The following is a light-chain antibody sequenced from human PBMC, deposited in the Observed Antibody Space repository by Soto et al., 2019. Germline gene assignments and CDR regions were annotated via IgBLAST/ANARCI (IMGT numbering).Light chain of an antibody. CDR1: SGSIDSDY. J-gene: IGLJ2*01. V-gene: IGLV6-57*01. CDR3: QYYDIDNHDV. CDR2: ENN. Sequence: NFMLTQPHSVSESPGKTITISCTRSSGSIDSDYVQWYQQRPGTSPVIVIYENNQRPSGVPDRFSGSIDSSSNSASLSISVLKTEDEADYSCQYYDIDNHDVFGGGTKLTVL.